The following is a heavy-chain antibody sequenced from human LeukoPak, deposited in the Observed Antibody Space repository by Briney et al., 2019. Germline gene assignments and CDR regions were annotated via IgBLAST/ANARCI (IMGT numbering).Heavy chain of an antibody. CDR2: ISGSGGST. Sequence: GGSLRLSCAASGFTFSSYAMSWVRQAPGKGLEWVSAISGSGGSTYYADSVKGRFTISRDNSKNTLYLQMNSLRAEDTAVYYCARDQGIIISTGGDYWGQGTLVTVSS. J-gene: IGHJ4*02. CDR3: ARDQGIIISTGGDY. V-gene: IGHV3-23*01. D-gene: IGHD3-10*01. CDR1: GFTFSSYA.